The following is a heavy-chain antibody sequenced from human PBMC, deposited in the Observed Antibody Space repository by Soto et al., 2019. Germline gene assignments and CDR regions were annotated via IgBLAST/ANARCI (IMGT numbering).Heavy chain of an antibody. D-gene: IGHD3-10*01. J-gene: IGHJ4*02. V-gene: IGHV1-2*04. CDR2: INPNSGGT. Sequence: ASVKVSCKASGYTFTGYYMHWVRQAPGQGLEWMGWINPNSGGTNYAQKFQGWVTMTRDTSISTAYMELSRLRSDDTAVYYCARVKGPQEWLSGGFDYWGQGTLVTVSS. CDR1: GYTFTGYY. CDR3: ARVKGPQEWLSGGFDY.